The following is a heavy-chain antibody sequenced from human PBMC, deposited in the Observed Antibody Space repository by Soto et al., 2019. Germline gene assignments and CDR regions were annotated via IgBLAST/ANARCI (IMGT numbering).Heavy chain of an antibody. Sequence: EVQLVQSGAEVKKPGESLQISCKGSGYSFTSYWIGWVRQMPGKGLEWMGIIYPGDSDTRYSPSFQGQVTISADKSISTAYLQWSSLKASDTAMYYCARQWNSGSPGDAFDIWGQGTMVTVSS. CDR3: ARQWNSGSPGDAFDI. J-gene: IGHJ3*02. D-gene: IGHD1-26*01. CDR2: IYPGDSDT. V-gene: IGHV5-51*01. CDR1: GYSFTSYW.